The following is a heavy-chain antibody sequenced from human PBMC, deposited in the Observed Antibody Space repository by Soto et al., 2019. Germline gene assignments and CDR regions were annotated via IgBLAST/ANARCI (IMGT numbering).Heavy chain of an antibody. CDR3: ARGDIVVVPVSY. V-gene: IGHV4-31*03. CDR1: GGSISSGGYY. Sequence: PSETLSLTCTVSGGSISSGGYYWSWIRQHPGKGLEWIGYIYYSGSTYYNPSLKSRVTISVDTSKNQFSLKLSSVTAADTAVYYCARGDIVVVPVSYWGQGTLVTVSS. D-gene: IGHD2-2*01. J-gene: IGHJ4*02. CDR2: IYYSGST.